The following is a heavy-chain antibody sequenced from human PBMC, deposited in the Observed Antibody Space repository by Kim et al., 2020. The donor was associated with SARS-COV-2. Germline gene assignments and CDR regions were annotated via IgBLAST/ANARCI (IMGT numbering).Heavy chain of an antibody. CDR3: ARDAVLVVYAIRGGWFDP. CDR1: GYTFTSYG. D-gene: IGHD2-8*02. Sequence: ASVKVSCKASGYTFTSYGISWVRQAPGQGLEWMGWISAYNGNTNYAQKLQGRVTMTTDTSTSTAYMELRSLRSDDTAVYYCARDAVLVVYAIRGGWFDPWGQGTLVTVSS. V-gene: IGHV1-18*01. J-gene: IGHJ5*02. CDR2: ISAYNGNT.